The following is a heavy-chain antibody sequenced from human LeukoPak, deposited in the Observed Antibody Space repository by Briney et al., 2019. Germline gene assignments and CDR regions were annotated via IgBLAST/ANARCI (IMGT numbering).Heavy chain of an antibody. D-gene: IGHD3-10*01. CDR1: GGSFSGYY. Sequence: SETLSLTCAVYGGSFSGYYWSWIRQPLGKGLEWIGEINHSGSTNYNPSLKSRVTISVDTSKNQFSLKLSSVTAADTAVYYCARGAGSPPYYYYGMDVWGQGTTVTVFS. CDR2: INHSGST. V-gene: IGHV4-34*01. J-gene: IGHJ6*02. CDR3: ARGAGSPPYYYYGMDV.